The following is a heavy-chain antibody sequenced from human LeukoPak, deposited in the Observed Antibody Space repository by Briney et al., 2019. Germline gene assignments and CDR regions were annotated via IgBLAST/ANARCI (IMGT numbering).Heavy chain of an antibody. D-gene: IGHD3-9*01. V-gene: IGHV3-30-3*01. CDR2: ISYDGSNK. J-gene: IGHJ4*02. CDR1: GFTFSSYA. CDR3: ARGKTIYDY. Sequence: AGGSLRLSCAAPGFTFSSYAMHWVRQAPGKGLEWVAVISYDGSNKYYADSVKGRFTISRDNSKNTLNLQMNSLRAEDTAVYYCARGKTIYDYWGQGTLVTVSS.